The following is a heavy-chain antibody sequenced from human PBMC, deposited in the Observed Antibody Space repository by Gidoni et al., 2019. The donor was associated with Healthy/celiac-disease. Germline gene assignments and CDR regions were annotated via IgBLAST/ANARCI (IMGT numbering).Heavy chain of an antibody. D-gene: IGHD3-22*01. CDR1: GGTFSSYA. CDR3: ARSRVVVSYYYDSSGYLNAFDI. V-gene: IGHV1-69*01. Sequence: QVQLVQSGAEVKKPGSSVKVSCKASGGTFSSYAISWVRQAPGQGLAWMGGIIPIFGTANYAQKFQGRVTITADESTSTAYMELSSLRSEDTAVYYCARSRVVVSYYYDSSGYLNAFDIWGQGTMVTVSS. CDR2: IIPIFGTA. J-gene: IGHJ3*02.